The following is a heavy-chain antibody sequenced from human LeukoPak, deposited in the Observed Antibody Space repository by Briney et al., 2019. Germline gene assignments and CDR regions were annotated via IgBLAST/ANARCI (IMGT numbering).Heavy chain of an antibody. CDR1: GYSISSGYY. J-gene: IGHJ4*02. V-gene: IGHV4-38-2*02. CDR3: ARVRIGSGRAFDY. Sequence: SPSETLSLTCTVSGYSISSGYYWGWIRQPPGKGLEWIGSIYHSGSTYYNPSLKSRVTISVDTSKNQFSLKLNSMTAADTAVYYCARVRIGSGRAFDYWGQGSLVTVSS. CDR2: IYHSGST. D-gene: IGHD2-15*01.